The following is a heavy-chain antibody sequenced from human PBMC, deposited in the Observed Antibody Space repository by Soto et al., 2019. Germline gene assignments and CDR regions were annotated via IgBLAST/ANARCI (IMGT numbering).Heavy chain of an antibody. D-gene: IGHD3-3*01. J-gene: IGHJ4*02. V-gene: IGHV3-7*05. CDR3: ARTSYGYDFWSGYYRAFDY. CDR1: GFTFSSYW. Sequence: PGGSLRLSCADSGFTFSSYWTSWVRQAPGKGLEWVANIKQDGSEKYYVDSVKGRFTISRDNAKNSLYLQMNSLRAEDTAVYYCARTSYGYDFWSGYYRAFDYWGQGTLVTFYS. CDR2: IKQDGSEK.